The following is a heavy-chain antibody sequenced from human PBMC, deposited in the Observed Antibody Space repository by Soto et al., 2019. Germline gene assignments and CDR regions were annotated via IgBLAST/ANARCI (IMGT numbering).Heavy chain of an antibody. D-gene: IGHD3-22*01. CDR2: IYYSGST. CDR3: TNYYDSSGYYGAYYYYYGMDV. V-gene: IGHV4-39*01. J-gene: IGHJ6*02. Sequence: QLQLQESGPGLVKPSETLSLTCTVSGGSISSSSYYWGWIRQPPGKGLEWIGSIYYSGSTYYNPSLKSRVTISVDTSKNQFSLKLSSVTAADTAVYYCTNYYDSSGYYGAYYYYYGMDVWGQGTTVTVSS. CDR1: GGSISSSSYY.